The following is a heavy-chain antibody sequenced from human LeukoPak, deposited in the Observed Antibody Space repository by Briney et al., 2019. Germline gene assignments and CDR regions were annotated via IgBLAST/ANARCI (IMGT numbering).Heavy chain of an antibody. V-gene: IGHV3-23*01. CDR3: AKDHSYGGNSNWHFEL. D-gene: IGHD4-23*01. CDR2: IRGSCSST. J-gene: IGHJ2*01. Sequence: GGSLRLSCAASGFTFSRYAMSWVRQAPGKGLDWVSDIRGSCSSTYYADSVKGRFTISRDNSKNTLYLQLNSLRAEDTAVYYCAKDHSYGGNSNWHFELGGRGTLVTVAS. CDR1: GFTFSRYA.